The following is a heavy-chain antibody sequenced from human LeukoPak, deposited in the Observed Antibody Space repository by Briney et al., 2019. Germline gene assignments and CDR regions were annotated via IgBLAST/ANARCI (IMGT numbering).Heavy chain of an antibody. J-gene: IGHJ4*02. CDR1: RFTFSNYG. V-gene: IGHV3-23*01. CDR3: AKDLTRDSLSNFDH. Sequence: GGSLRLSCAASRFTFSNYGVNWVRQAPGKGLEWVSAISDSGDNTYYADSVKGRFTISRDNPKNTLSLQMNSLRAEDTAVYYCAKDLTRDSLSNFDHWGQGTLVTVSS. D-gene: IGHD3-9*01. CDR2: ISDSGDNT.